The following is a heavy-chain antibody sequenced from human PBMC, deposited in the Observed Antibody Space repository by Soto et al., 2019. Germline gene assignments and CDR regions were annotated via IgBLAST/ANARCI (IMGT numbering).Heavy chain of an antibody. J-gene: IGHJ2*01. Sequence: GGSLRLSCAASGFTFSSYAMSWVRQAPGKGLEWVSAISGSGGSTYYADSVKGRFTISRDNSKNTLYLQMNSLRAKDTAVYYCAKDRGPLWYFDLWGRGTLVTVSS. V-gene: IGHV3-23*01. CDR2: ISGSGGST. D-gene: IGHD3-10*01. CDR1: GFTFSSYA. CDR3: AKDRGPLWYFDL.